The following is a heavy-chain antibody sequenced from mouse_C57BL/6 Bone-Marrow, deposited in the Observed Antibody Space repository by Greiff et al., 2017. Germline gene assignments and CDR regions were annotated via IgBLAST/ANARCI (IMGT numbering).Heavy chain of an antibody. D-gene: IGHD3-3*01. V-gene: IGHV1-19*01. Sequence: EVKLQESGPVLVKPGASVKMSCKASGYTFTDYYMNWVKQSHGKSLEWIGVINPYNGGTSYNQKFKGKATLTVDKSSSTAYMELNSLTSEDSAVYYCARRAGAMDYWGQGTSVTVSS. CDR2: INPYNGGT. J-gene: IGHJ4*01. CDR1: GYTFTDYY. CDR3: ARRAGAMDY.